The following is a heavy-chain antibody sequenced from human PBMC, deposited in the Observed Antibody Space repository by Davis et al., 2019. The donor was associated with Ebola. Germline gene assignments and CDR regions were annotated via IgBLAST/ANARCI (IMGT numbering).Heavy chain of an antibody. Sequence: PGGSLRLSCAASGFTFSSYGMHWVRQAPGKGLEWVAVIWYDGSNKYYADSVKGRFTISRDNSKNTLYLQMNSLRAEDTAVYYCTRDFSDTAMVEHYFDYWGQGTLVTVSS. CDR1: GFTFSSYG. CDR3: TRDFSDTAMVEHYFDY. V-gene: IGHV3-33*01. J-gene: IGHJ4*02. CDR2: IWYDGSNK. D-gene: IGHD5-18*01.